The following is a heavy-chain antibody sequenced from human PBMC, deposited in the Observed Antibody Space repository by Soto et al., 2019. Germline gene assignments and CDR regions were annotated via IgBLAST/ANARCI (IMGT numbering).Heavy chain of an antibody. CDR1: GGSISSGDYY. CDR2: IYYSGST. D-gene: IGHD3-10*01. CDR3: ARDTVTMVRGVIMMSYYYYGMDV. V-gene: IGHV4-30-4*01. Sequence: QVQLQESGPGLVKPSQTLSLTCTVSGGSISSGDYYWSWIRQPPGKGLEWIGYIYYSGSTYYNPSLKSRVTISVDTSKNQFSLKLSSVTAADTAVYYCARDTVTMVRGVIMMSYYYYGMDVWGQGTTVTVSS. J-gene: IGHJ6*02.